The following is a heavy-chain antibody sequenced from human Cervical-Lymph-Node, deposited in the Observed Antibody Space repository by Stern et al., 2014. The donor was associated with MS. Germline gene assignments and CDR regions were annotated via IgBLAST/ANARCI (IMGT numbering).Heavy chain of an antibody. D-gene: IGHD5-18*01. CDR3: ASGYRIFDY. CDR1: GGSISSGSDY. J-gene: IGHJ4*02. Sequence: VQLVESGPGLVQPSQTLSLTCNVSGGSISSGSDYWSWLRQPVGKGLQGIGRIHPSGSAYYNPSLKSRVTISTDPSKNQFSLELTSATAADTAIYYCASGYRIFDYWGQGILVTVSS. V-gene: IGHV4-61*02. CDR2: IHPSGSA.